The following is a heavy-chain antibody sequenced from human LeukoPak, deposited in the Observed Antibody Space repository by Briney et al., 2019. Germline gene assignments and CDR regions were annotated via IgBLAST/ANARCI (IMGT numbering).Heavy chain of an antibody. J-gene: IGHJ6*02. Sequence: GESLKISCKGSGYSFTDYWIGWVRQMPGKGLEWMGIIFPGDFELKYSPSFQGQVIISVDKSIDTAYLQWSSLQASDTAMYYCARHGLEGCRGGMCYRSFHYYGMDLWGQGTTVTVSS. V-gene: IGHV5-51*01. CDR3: ARHGLEGCRGGMCYRSFHYYGMDL. CDR1: GYSFTDYW. CDR2: IFPGDFEL. D-gene: IGHD2-15*01.